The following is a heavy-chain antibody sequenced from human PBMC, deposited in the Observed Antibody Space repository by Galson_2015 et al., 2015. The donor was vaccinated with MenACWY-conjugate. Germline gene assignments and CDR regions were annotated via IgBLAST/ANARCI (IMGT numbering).Heavy chain of an antibody. D-gene: IGHD2-15*01. J-gene: IGHJ4*02. Sequence: SVKVSCKASGYTSTTDSIHWVRQAPGQGLEWMGRINPRSGTTTYAQKFQGRVTMTRDTSYMELYSLRSEDTAVYYCAGRNSSGGRGDFDYWGQGTLVTVSS. CDR3: AGRNSSGGRGDFDY. V-gene: IGHV1-46*01. CDR2: INPRSGTT. CDR1: GYTSTTDS.